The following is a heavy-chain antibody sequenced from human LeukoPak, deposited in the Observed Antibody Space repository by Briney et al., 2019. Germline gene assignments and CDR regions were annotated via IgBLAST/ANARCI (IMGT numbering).Heavy chain of an antibody. CDR1: GGSFSGYY. D-gene: IGHD5-18*01. CDR2: INHGGST. CDR3: ARGPPNTATDY. J-gene: IGHJ4*02. V-gene: IGHV4-34*01. Sequence: PSETLSLTCAVYGGSFSGYYWSWIRQPPGKGLEWIGEINHGGSTNYNPSLKSRVTISVDTSKNQFSLKLSSVTAADTAVYYCARGPPNTATDYWGQGTLVTVPS.